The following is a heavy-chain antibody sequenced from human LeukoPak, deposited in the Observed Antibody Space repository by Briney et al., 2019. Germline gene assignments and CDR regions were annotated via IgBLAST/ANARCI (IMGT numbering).Heavy chain of an antibody. J-gene: IGHJ4*02. CDR2: ISCTCSAK. CDR3: ARLWREYSYAW. D-gene: IGHD3-16*01. Sequence: PVGSLRLSCAASGFTFSSFEMNWVRQAPGDGLDWISYISCTCSAKYYADSVKGRFSISRDNDNKSLYLQLNGLRAEDTAIYYCARLWREYSYAWWGQGTLVTVSS. V-gene: IGHV3-48*03. CDR1: GFTFSSFE.